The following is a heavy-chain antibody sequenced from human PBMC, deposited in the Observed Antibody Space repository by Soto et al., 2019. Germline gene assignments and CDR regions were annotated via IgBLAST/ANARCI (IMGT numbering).Heavy chain of an antibody. J-gene: IGHJ6*02. CDR3: ARDRDIVVVVAATRFHYGMDV. CDR2: IIPILGIA. D-gene: IGHD2-15*01. Sequence: QVQLVQSGAEVKKPGSSVKVSCKASGGTFSSYTISWVRQAPGQGLEWMGRIIPILGIANYAQKFQGRVTITADKSTSTACMELSSLRSEDTAVYYCARDRDIVVVVAATRFHYGMDVWGQGTTVTVSS. V-gene: IGHV1-69*08. CDR1: GGTFSSYT.